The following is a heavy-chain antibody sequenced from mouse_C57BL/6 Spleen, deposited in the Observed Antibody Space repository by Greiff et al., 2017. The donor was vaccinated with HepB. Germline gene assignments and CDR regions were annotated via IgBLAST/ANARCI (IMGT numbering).Heavy chain of an antibody. V-gene: IGHV1-76*01. Sequence: QVQLKESGAELVRPGASVKLSCKASGYTFTDYYINCVKQRPGQGLEWIARIYPGSGNTYYNEKFKGKATLTAEKSSSTAYMQLSSLTSEDSAVYFCARMVTTVNPSWFAYWGQGTLVTVSA. CDR2: IYPGSGNT. CDR1: GYTFTDYY. CDR3: ARMVTTVNPSWFAY. D-gene: IGHD2-3*01. J-gene: IGHJ3*01.